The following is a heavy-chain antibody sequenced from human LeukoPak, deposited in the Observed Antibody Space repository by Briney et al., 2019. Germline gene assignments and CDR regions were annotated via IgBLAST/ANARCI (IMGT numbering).Heavy chain of an antibody. CDR2: IYYSGST. J-gene: IGHJ4*02. D-gene: IGHD1-26*01. CDR3: ASGSSYFDY. V-gene: IGHV4-59*08. CDR1: GGSISSYY. Sequence: AETLSLTCTVSGGSISSYYWSWIRQPPGKALEWIGYIYYSGSTKYNLSLKSRATISVDTSNNKFSLKLRSVTAADTAVYYWASGSSYFDYWGQGTLVTVPP.